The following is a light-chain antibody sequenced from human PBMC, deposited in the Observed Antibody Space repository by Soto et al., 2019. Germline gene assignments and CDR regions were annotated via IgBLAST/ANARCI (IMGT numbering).Light chain of an antibody. V-gene: IGKV3-15*01. CDR3: QQRSNWPLT. CDR1: QSVGRN. J-gene: IGKJ4*01. CDR2: GAS. Sequence: EIVMTQSPATLSASPGERATLSCRASQSVGRNLAWYQQKPGQAPRLLIYGASTRATGIPARFSGSGSGTDFTLTISSLENEDFAVYYCQQRSNWPLTFGGGTKVDIK.